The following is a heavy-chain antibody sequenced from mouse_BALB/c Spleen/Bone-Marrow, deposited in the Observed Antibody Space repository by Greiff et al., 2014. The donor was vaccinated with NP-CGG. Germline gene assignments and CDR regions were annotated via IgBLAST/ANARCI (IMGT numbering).Heavy chain of an antibody. D-gene: IGHD2-1*01. V-gene: IGHV1-87*01. CDR2: IYPGDGDT. J-gene: IGHJ4*01. CDR3: ASPYGNYDAMDY. Sequence: VQLQQSGAELARPGASVKLSCKASGYTFTSYWMQWVKQRPGQGLEWIGAIYPGDGDTRYTQKFRGKATLTADKSSNTAYTQLSSLTSEDSAVYFCASPYGNYDAMDYWGQGTSVTVSS. CDR1: GYTFTSYW.